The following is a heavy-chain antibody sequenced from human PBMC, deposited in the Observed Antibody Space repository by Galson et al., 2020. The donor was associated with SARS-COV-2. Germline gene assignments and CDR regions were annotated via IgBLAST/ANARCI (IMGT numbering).Heavy chain of an antibody. V-gene: IGHV4-59*08. D-gene: IGHD6-6*01. CDR1: GGSISSDY. J-gene: IGHJ4*02. CDR2: FHSDGST. CDR3: ARYTTSSVAWYY. Sequence: SQTLSLTCSVSGGSISSDYWSWIRQPPGKGLEWIGFFHSDGSTNYNSSLKSRVTISVDTSKNQFSLNLTSVTAADTAVYYCARYTTSSVAWYYWGQGTLVTVSS.